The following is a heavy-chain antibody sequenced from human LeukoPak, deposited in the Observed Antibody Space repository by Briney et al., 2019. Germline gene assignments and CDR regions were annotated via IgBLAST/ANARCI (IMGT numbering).Heavy chain of an antibody. D-gene: IGHD6-19*01. V-gene: IGHV3-30*18. CDR1: GFTFSSYG. J-gene: IGHJ4*02. CDR3: AKADYSSCLDSDY. Sequence: GGSLGLSCAASGFTFSSYGMHWVRQAPGKGLEWVAVISYDGSNKYYADSVKGRFTISRDNSKNTLYLQMNSLRAEDTAVYYCAKADYSSCLDSDYWGQGTLVSVSS. CDR2: ISYDGSNK.